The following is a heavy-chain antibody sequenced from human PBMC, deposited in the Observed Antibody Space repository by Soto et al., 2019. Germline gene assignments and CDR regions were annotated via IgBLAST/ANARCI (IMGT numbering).Heavy chain of an antibody. CDR3: ARGSYYYDSSGYYTGAFDI. CDR1: GYTFTSYG. J-gene: IGHJ3*02. Sequence: ASVKVSCKTSGYTFTSYGISWVRQAPGQGLEWMGWISAYNGNTKYSQKFQGRVTITRDTSASTVYMELSSPRSEDTAVYYCARGSYYYDSSGYYTGAFDIWGQGTMVTVSS. V-gene: IGHV1-18*01. D-gene: IGHD3-22*01. CDR2: ISAYNGNT.